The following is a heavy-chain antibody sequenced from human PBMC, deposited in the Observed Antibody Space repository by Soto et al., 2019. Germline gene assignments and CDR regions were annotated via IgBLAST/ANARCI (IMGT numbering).Heavy chain of an antibody. J-gene: IGHJ6*02. V-gene: IGHV3-30*02. Sequence: GGSLRLSCAASGFTFSSYGMHWVRQAPGKGLEWVAVIWYDGSNKYYADSVKGRFTISRDNSKNTLYLQMNSLRAEDTAVYYCAKDMGDFWSGILYYYYGMDVWGQGTTVTVSS. CDR1: GFTFSSYG. CDR3: AKDMGDFWSGILYYYYGMDV. CDR2: IWYDGSNK. D-gene: IGHD3-3*01.